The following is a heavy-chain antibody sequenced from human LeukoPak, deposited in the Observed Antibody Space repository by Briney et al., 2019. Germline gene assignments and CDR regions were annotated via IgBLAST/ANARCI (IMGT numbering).Heavy chain of an antibody. CDR1: GGSISSYY. V-gene: IGHV4-59*01. D-gene: IGHD6-13*01. Sequence: SETLSLTCTVSGGSISSYYWSWIRQPPGKGLEWIGYIDYSGSTNYSPSLKSRVTISLDTSKNQFSLKLSSVTAADTAVYYCARDHIAATGTSNRFDPWGQGTLVTVSS. J-gene: IGHJ5*02. CDR2: IDYSGST. CDR3: ARDHIAATGTSNRFDP.